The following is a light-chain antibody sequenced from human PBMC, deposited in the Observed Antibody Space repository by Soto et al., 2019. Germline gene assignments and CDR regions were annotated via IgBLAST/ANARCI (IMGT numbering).Light chain of an antibody. V-gene: IGKV3-15*01. Sequence: EIVLTQSPATLSVSPGERVTLSCRASQSVDINLAWYQQKPGQAPRLLIYGASTRATDMSGTFSGRGSGTEFTLTISNVRPEDFAVYYCQQYGFSLRTFGQGSKVEI. J-gene: IGKJ1*01. CDR3: QQYGFSLRT. CDR2: GAS. CDR1: QSVDIN.